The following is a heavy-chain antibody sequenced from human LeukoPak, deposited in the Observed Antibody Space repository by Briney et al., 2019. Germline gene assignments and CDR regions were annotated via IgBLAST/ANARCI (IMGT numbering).Heavy chain of an antibody. D-gene: IGHD2/OR15-2a*01. J-gene: IGHJ3*02. V-gene: IGHV4-59*08. CDR3: AGLYGSRPRGAFYI. Sequence: SETLSLTCTVSGGSLGREFWTWIRQPPGKGLEWIGYIYDIGTTNYNPSLKSRVTIFVDTSRNQFSLNLTSVTAADTAVYFCAGLYGSRPRGAFYIWGQGTLVTVSS. CDR1: GGSLGREF. CDR2: IYDIGTT.